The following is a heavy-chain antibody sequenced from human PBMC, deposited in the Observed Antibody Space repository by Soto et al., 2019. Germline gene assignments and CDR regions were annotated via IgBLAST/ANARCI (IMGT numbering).Heavy chain of an antibody. D-gene: IGHD6-6*01. V-gene: IGHV3-21*06. J-gene: IGHJ6*03. Sequence: EVQLVESGGGLVKPGGSLRLSCAASGVTFSSFSFNWVRQAPGKGLEWVSFILSSSGAIYYADSGKGRFTISRDNAKSSLYLQMNSLKDEDTAVYYCARCSGEQLVRRGFYYYYMDVWGKGTTVTVSS. CDR2: ILSSSGAI. CDR1: GVTFSSFS. CDR3: ARCSGEQLVRRGFYYYYMDV.